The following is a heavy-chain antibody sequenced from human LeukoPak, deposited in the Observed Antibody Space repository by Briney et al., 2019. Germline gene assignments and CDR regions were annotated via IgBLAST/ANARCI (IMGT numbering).Heavy chain of an antibody. CDR1: GLRFSSYG. V-gene: IGHV3-48*01. CDR3: ARVGSRIAAAGTVY. D-gene: IGHD6-13*01. CDR2: ISSSSTII. J-gene: IGHJ4*02. Sequence: PGGSLRLSCAASGLRFSSYGMNWVRQAPGKGLEWVSYISSSSTIIYYADSVKGRFTISRDNAKNSLYLQMNSLRAEDTALYYCARVGSRIAAAGTVYWGQGTLVTVSS.